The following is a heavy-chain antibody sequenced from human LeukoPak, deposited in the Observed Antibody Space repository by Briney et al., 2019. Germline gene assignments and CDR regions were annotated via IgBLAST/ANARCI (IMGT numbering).Heavy chain of an antibody. CDR3: AREGSTSYYCDY. V-gene: IGHV3-7*01. Sequence: GGSLRLPCAASGFTFSSYWMSRVRQAPGKGLEWVANIKQDGSEKYYVDSVKGRFTISRDNAKNSLYLQMNSLRAEDTAVYYCAREGSTSYYCDYWGQGTLVTVSS. CDR1: GFTFSSYW. J-gene: IGHJ4*02. CDR2: IKQDGSEK. D-gene: IGHD2-2*01.